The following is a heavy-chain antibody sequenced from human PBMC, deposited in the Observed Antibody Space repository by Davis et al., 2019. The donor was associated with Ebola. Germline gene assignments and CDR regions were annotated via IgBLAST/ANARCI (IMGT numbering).Heavy chain of an antibody. CDR1: GFTVSSNY. Sequence: GESLKISCAASGFTVSSNYMSWVRQAPGKGLEWVAVISYDGSNKYYADSVKGRFTISRDNSKNTLYLQMNSLRAEDTAVYYCANDKWAFGVVTTFDYWGQGTLVTVSS. D-gene: IGHD3-3*01. CDR3: ANDKWAFGVVTTFDY. V-gene: IGHV3-30*18. CDR2: ISYDGSNK. J-gene: IGHJ4*02.